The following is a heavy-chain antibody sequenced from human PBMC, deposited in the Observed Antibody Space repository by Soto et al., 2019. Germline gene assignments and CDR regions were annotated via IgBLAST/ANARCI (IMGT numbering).Heavy chain of an antibody. CDR1: GFTVSSSH. Sequence: GGSLRLSCTTSGFTVSSSHMSWVRQAPGKGLDWVSVIYSGGNSYYAVSVQGRFTISRDNSKNTVYLQMNSLRAEDTAVYYCAKRSSSSTFDYWGQGTLVTVSS. CDR3: AKRSSSSTFDY. CDR2: IYSGGNS. J-gene: IGHJ4*02. D-gene: IGHD6-6*01. V-gene: IGHV3-53*01.